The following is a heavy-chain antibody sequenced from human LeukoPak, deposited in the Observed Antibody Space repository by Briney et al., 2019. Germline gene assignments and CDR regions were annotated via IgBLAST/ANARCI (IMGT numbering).Heavy chain of an antibody. CDR3: ARDRYSSSEFDY. D-gene: IGHD6-6*01. J-gene: IGHJ4*02. CDR1: GFTFSSYA. V-gene: IGHV3-30-3*01. Sequence: PGRSLRLSCAASGFTFSSYAMHWVRQAPGKELEWVAVISYDGSNKYYADSVKGRFTISRDNSKNTLYLQMNSLRAEDTAVYYCARDRYSSSEFDYWGQGTLVTVSS. CDR2: ISYDGSNK.